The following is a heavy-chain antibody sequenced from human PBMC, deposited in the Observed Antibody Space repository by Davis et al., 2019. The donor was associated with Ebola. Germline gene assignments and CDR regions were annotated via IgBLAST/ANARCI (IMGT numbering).Heavy chain of an antibody. CDR3: ANTGYYNVYGMDV. V-gene: IGHV4-31*03. CDR1: GGSISSGGYY. J-gene: IGHJ6*02. CDR2: IYYSGST. D-gene: IGHD3-9*01. Sequence: MPSETLSLTCTVSGGSISSGGYYWSWIRQHPGKGLEWIGYIYYSGSTYYNPSLKSRVTISVDTSKNQFSLKLSSVTAADTAVYYCANTGYYNVYGMDVWGQGTTVTVSS.